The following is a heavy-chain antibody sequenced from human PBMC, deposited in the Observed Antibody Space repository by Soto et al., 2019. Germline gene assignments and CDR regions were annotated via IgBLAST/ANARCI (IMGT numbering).Heavy chain of an antibody. V-gene: IGHV1-46*01. CDR2: VNPSGGST. CDR3: AREYGNYDNSGSYAY. D-gene: IGHD3-22*01. CDR1: GYTFTSYY. J-gene: IGHJ4*02. Sequence: ASVKVSCKASGYTFTSYYMHWVRQAPGQGLEWMGIVNPSGGSTNYAQKFQGRVTMTRDTSTSTVYMELSSLRSEDMAVYYCAREYGNYDNSGSYAYWVQGTLVTVPS.